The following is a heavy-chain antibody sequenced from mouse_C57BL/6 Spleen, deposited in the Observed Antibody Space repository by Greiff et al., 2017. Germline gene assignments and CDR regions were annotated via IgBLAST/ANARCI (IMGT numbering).Heavy chain of an antibody. Sequence: QVQLQQPGAELVTPGASVKLSCKASGYTFTSYWMHWVKQRPGQGLEWIGMIHPNSGSTNYNEKFKSKATLTVDTSSSTAYMQLSSLTSEDSAVYYCARSSSGYPYYAMDYWGQGTSVTVSS. CDR2: IHPNSGST. CDR3: ARSSSGYPYYAMDY. D-gene: IGHD3-2*02. V-gene: IGHV1-64*01. CDR1: GYTFTSYW. J-gene: IGHJ4*01.